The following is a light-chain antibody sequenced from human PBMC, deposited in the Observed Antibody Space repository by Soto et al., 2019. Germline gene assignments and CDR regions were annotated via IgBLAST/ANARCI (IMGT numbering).Light chain of an antibody. Sequence: EIVMTQSPATLSVFQGERATLSCRASQSVNNNLAWYQQKPGQAPRLLIHGVSTRATGIPARFSGSGSGTEFTLTISSLQSEDFAVYYCQQYNNWRTFGQGTKVDI. CDR3: QQYNNWRT. J-gene: IGKJ1*01. V-gene: IGKV3-15*01. CDR2: GVS. CDR1: QSVNNN.